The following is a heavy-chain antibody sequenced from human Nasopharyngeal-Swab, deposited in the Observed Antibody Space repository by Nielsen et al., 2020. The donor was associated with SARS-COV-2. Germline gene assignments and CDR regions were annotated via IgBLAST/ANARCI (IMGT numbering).Heavy chain of an antibody. J-gene: IGHJ4*02. CDR2: IYYSGST. D-gene: IGHD2-2*01. Sequence: WIRQPPGKGLEWIGSIYYSGSTNYNPSLKSRVTISVDTSKNQFSLKLSSVTAADTAVYYCARGSVVPAAPAVDYFDHWGQGTLVTVSS. V-gene: IGHV4-39*07. CDR3: ARGSVVPAAPAVDYFDH.